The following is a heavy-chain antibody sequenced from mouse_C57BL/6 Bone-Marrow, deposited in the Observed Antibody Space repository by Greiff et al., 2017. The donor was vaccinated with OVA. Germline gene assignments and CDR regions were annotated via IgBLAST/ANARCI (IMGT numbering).Heavy chain of an antibody. CDR1: GFNIKDDY. Sequence: EVKLQESGAELVRPGASVKLSCTASGFNIKDDYMHWVKQRPEQGLEWIGWIDPENGDTEYASKFQGKATITADTSSNTAYLQLSSLTSEDTAVYYCTTPYGYDVYYFDYWGQGTTLTVSS. V-gene: IGHV14-4*01. J-gene: IGHJ2*01. D-gene: IGHD2-2*01. CDR2: IDPENGDT. CDR3: TTPYGYDVYYFDY.